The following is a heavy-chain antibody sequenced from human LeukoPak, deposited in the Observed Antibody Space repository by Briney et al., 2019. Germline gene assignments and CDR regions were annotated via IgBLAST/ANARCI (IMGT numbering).Heavy chain of an antibody. Sequence: PSETPSLICTTSGAPISRFYWSWVRQPPGKGLEWIGNIYNGVPTFFNPSLKSRVTLSVDTSKTQFSLQLASVTAADTAVYYCVQTTGWPGFDYWGQGILVTVSS. J-gene: IGHJ4*02. CDR3: VQTTGWPGFDY. D-gene: IGHD6-19*01. CDR1: GAPISRFY. V-gene: IGHV4-4*09. CDR2: IYNGVPT.